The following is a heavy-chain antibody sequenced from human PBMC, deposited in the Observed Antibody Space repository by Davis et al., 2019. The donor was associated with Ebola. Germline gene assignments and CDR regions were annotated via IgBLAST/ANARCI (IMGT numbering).Heavy chain of an antibody. Sequence: GESLKISCAASGFTFSSYWMQWVRQDPGKGLVWVSRINKDGSTTSYADSVKGRFTISRDNAKNTLYLQMNSLRAEDTALYYCAKDKTTVTQYWYLDLWGRGTLVTVSS. CDR3: AKDKTTVTQYWYLDL. CDR1: GFTFSSYW. J-gene: IGHJ2*01. D-gene: IGHD4-17*01. V-gene: IGHV3-74*01. CDR2: INKDGSTT.